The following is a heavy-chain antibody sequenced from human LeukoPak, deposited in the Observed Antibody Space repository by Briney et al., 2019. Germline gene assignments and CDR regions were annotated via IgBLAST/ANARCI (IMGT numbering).Heavy chain of an antibody. Sequence: ASVKVSCKASGYTFSIYGISWVRQAPGQGLEWMGWINGYNDNTNYVQKLQGRVTMTTDTSTSTAYMELRSLISDDTAVYYCARGPSGATSLDYWGQGTLVTVSS. D-gene: IGHD5-12*01. V-gene: IGHV1-18*01. CDR1: GYTFSIYG. CDR3: ARGPSGATSLDY. CDR2: INGYNDNT. J-gene: IGHJ4*02.